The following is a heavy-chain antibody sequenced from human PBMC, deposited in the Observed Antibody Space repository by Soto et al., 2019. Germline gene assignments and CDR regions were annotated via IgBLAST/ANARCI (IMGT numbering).Heavy chain of an antibody. J-gene: IGHJ4*02. D-gene: IGHD3-16*01. V-gene: IGHV3-23*01. CDR1: GFVFNDYA. Sequence: GGSLRLSCAASGFVFNDYAISWVRQAPGKGLEWVSGISASGGRTYYADSVKGRLSVSRDNSNNTVFLQINRLGDEDTAIYYCARGSSTPPPSYGYLAYWGQGTLVTVSS. CDR3: ARGSSTPPPSYGYLAY. CDR2: ISASGGRT.